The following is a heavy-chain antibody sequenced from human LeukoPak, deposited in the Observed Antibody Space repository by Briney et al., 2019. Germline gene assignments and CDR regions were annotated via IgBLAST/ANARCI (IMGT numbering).Heavy chain of an antibody. J-gene: IGHJ6*02. V-gene: IGHV4-59*01. Sequence: SETLSLTCTVSGGFISSYYWSWIRQPPGKGLEWIGYIYYSGSTNYNPSLKSRVTISVDTSKNQFSLKLSSVTAADTAVYYCARDLAMVRSHYYYGMDVWGQGTTVTVSS. CDR2: IYYSGST. CDR3: ARDLAMVRSHYYYGMDV. D-gene: IGHD3-10*01. CDR1: GGFISSYY.